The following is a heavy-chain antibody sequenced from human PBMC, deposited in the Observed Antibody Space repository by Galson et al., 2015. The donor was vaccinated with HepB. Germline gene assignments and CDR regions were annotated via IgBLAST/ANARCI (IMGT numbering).Heavy chain of an antibody. D-gene: IGHD3-10*01. CDR1: GGTFSSYA. CDR3: ARDGTGGGYCDMVD. CDR2: IIPIFGTA. Sequence: SVKVSCKASGGTFSSYAISWVRQAPGQGLEWMGGIIPIFGTANYAQKFQGRVTITAEESTSTAYMELSSLRSEDTAVYYCARDGTGGGYCDMVDSGQGTTVAVS. J-gene: IGHJ6*02. V-gene: IGHV1-69*13.